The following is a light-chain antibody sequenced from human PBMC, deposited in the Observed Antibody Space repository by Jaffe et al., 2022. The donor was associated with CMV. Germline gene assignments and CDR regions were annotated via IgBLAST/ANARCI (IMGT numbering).Light chain of an antibody. CDR3: LQHKTYPHT. CDR2: AAS. V-gene: IGKV1-17*03. J-gene: IGKJ1*01. CDR1: QDIHIF. Sequence: DIQMTQSPSAMSASVGDRVTITCRASQDIHIFLGWFQQRPGKAPTRLIYAASTLQLGVPSRFSGSGSGTEFTLTITSLQPDDFATYYCLQHKTYPHTFGQGTRVDVK.